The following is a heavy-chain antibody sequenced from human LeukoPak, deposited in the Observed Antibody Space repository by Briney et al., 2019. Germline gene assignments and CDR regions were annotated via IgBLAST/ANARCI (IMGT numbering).Heavy chain of an antibody. V-gene: IGHV1-2*02. CDR2: INPNSGGT. CDR1: GYTFTGYY. Sequence: ASVKVSCKASGYTFTGYYMHWVRQAPGQGLEWMGWINPNSGGTNYAQKFQGRVTMTRDTSISTAYMELSRLRSDDTAVYCCARDRGIAAAGKEWGQGTLVTVSS. D-gene: IGHD6-13*01. J-gene: IGHJ4*02. CDR3: ARDRGIAAAGKE.